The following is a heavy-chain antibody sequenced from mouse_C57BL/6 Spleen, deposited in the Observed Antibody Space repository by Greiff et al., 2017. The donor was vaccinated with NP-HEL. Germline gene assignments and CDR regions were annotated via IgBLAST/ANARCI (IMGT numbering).Heavy chain of an antibody. CDR3: AKYSYGSLAMDY. J-gene: IGHJ4*01. CDR1: GYTFTDCY. CDR2: IYPGSGNT. V-gene: IGHV1-76*01. D-gene: IGHD1-1*01. Sequence: QVQLQQSGAELVRPGASVKLSCKASGYTFTDCYINWVKQRPGQGLEWIARIYPGSGNTYYNEKFRGKATLTAEKSSSTAYMQLSSLTSEDSAVYFCAKYSYGSLAMDYWGQGTSVTVSS.